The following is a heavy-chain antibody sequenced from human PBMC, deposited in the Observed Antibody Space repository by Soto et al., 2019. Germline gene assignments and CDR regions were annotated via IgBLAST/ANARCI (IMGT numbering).Heavy chain of an antibody. J-gene: IGHJ4*02. V-gene: IGHV4-61*01. D-gene: IGHD5-18*01. CDR3: ASEYSYGYGYFDY. Sequence: SETLSLTCTVSGGSVSSGSYYWSWIRQPPGKGLEWIGYIYYSGSTNYNPSLKSRVTISVDTSKNQFSLKLSSVTAADTAVYYCASEYSYGYGYFDYWGQGTLVTVSS. CDR1: GGSVSSGSYY. CDR2: IYYSGST.